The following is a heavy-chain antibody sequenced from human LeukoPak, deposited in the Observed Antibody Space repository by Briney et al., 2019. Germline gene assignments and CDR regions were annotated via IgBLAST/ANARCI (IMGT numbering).Heavy chain of an antibody. Sequence: ASVKVSCKASGYTFTGYYMHWLRQAPGQGLEWMGRINPNSGGTNYAQKFQGRVTMTRDTSISTAYMELSRLRSDDTAVYYCAIVGATVGWFDPWGQGTLVTVSS. J-gene: IGHJ5*02. CDR3: AIVGATVGWFDP. CDR2: INPNSGGT. CDR1: GYTFTGYY. D-gene: IGHD1-26*01. V-gene: IGHV1-2*06.